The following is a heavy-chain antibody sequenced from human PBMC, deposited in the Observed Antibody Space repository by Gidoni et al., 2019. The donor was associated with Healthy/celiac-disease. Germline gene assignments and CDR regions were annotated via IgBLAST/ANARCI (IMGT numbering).Heavy chain of an antibody. D-gene: IGHD6-19*01. Sequence: HLQLQEWCQGRVMPSESLALTGTVAVGSSSSSSYYWGWIRQPPGKGLEWIGSIYYSGSTYYNPSLKSRVTISVDTSKNQFSLKLSSVTAADTAVYYCARHEQWLARYWGQGTLVTVSS. CDR3: ARHEQWLARY. CDR1: VGSSSSSSYY. CDR2: IYYSGST. V-gene: IGHV4-39*01. J-gene: IGHJ4*02.